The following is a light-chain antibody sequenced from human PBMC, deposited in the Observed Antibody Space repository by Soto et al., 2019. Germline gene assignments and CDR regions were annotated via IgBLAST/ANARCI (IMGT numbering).Light chain of an antibody. V-gene: IGKV1-39*01. CDR1: QSISSY. Sequence: DIQMTQSPSSLSASVGDRVTITCRASQSISSYLNWYQQKPGKAPKLLIYAASSLQSGVPSRFSGSGSGTDVALTISSLQPEDFATYDCQQSYCTLWLTFGGGTKLDIK. CDR2: AAS. J-gene: IGKJ4*01. CDR3: QQSYCTLWLT.